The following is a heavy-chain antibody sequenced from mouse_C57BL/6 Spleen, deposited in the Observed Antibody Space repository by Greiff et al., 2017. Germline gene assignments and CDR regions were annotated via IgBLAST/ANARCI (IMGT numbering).Heavy chain of an antibody. CDR3: ARDDGYAFAY. CDR2: ISDGGSYT. D-gene: IGHD2-3*01. J-gene: IGHJ3*01. V-gene: IGHV5-4*01. CDR1: GFTFSSYA. Sequence: DVMLVESGGGLVKPGGSLKLSCAASGFTFSSYAMSWVRQTPEKRLAWVATISDGGSYTYYPDNVKGRFTISRDNAKNNLYLQMSHLKSEDTAMYYCARDDGYAFAYWGQGTLVTVSA.